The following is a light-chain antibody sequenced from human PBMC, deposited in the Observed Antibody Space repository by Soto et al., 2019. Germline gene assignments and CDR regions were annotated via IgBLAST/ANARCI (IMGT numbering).Light chain of an antibody. V-gene: IGKV3-20*01. Sequence: EIVLTQSPGTLSLSPGERATLSCRASQSVSSTFLAWYQQKPGHAPRLLIYGASRRATGVPDRFSSSGSGTDFTLTISRVDPEDFAVYYCHQYINSPFTFGSGTKVDIK. CDR3: HQYINSPFT. CDR1: QSVSSTF. J-gene: IGKJ3*01. CDR2: GAS.